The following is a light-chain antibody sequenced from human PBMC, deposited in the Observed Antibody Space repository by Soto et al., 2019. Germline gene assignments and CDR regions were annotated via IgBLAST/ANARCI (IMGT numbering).Light chain of an antibody. CDR3: QQRYSTPLT. J-gene: IGKJ4*01. CDR1: QSIGGF. V-gene: IGKV1-39*01. CDR2: AAS. Sequence: IQMTQSPSSLSASVGDRVTITGRASQSIGGFLNWYQQKLGKAPKLLIYAASSLQSGVPSRFSGSGSGTDFNLTISSLQTEDFTTYYCQQRYSTPLTFGGGTKLDIK.